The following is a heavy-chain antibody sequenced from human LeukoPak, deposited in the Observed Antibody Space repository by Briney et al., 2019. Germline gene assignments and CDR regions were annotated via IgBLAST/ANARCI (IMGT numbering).Heavy chain of an antibody. V-gene: IGHV3-43*02. J-gene: IGHJ4*02. Sequence: PGGSLRLSCAASGFTFDDFAMHWVRQAPGKGLEWVSLISGDGGTTYYADSVKGRFTISRDNSKSSLYLQMNSLRPEDTALYYCAEVLRRGYSYNYYFDLWGQGTLVTVSS. D-gene: IGHD5-18*01. CDR1: GFTFDDFA. CDR2: ISGDGGTT. CDR3: AEVLRRGYSYNYYFDL.